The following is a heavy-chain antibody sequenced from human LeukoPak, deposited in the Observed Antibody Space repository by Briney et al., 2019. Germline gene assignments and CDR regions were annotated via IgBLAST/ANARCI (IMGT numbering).Heavy chain of an antibody. D-gene: IGHD6-13*01. CDR2: INPNSGGT. V-gene: IGHV1-2*02. Sequence: ASVKVSCKASGYIFTGYYMHWVRQAPGQGLEWMGWINPNSGGTNYAQKFQGRVTMTRDTSISTAYMELSSLKSDDTAVYYCARGRRGQHLVQFWLDPWGQGTLVTVSS. J-gene: IGHJ5*02. CDR3: ARGRRGQHLVQFWLDP. CDR1: GYIFTGYY.